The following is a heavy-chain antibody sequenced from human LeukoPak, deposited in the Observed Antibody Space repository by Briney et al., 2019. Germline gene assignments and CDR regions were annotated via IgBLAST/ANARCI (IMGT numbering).Heavy chain of an antibody. V-gene: IGHV3-9*01. Sequence: GGSLRLSCAASGFAFHDYAMHWVRQAPGKGLEWVSEISWNSGDVGYADSVKGRFTISRDNAKNSVYLEISSLRAEDTALYYCVKDSSSWYHAIDYWGQGTLVTVSS. J-gene: IGHJ4*02. CDR1: GFAFHDYA. CDR2: ISWNSGDV. D-gene: IGHD6-13*01. CDR3: VKDSSSWYHAIDY.